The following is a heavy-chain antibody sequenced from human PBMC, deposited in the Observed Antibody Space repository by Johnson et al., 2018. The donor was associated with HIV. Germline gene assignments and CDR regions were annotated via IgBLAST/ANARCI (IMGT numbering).Heavy chain of an antibody. D-gene: IGHD2-21*01. CDR3: AGPLWPPLWHDAFEI. CDR1: GFTFSSYA. V-gene: IGHV3-30-3*01. J-gene: IGHJ3*02. Sequence: QVQLVESGGGVVQPGRSLRLSCAASGFTFSSYAMHWVRQAPGKGLEWVAVISYDGSNKYYADSVKGRFTISRDNSKNSLYQQMNSLRAEDTAVDYCAGPLWPPLWHDAFEIGCQGTMFTVSS. CDR2: ISYDGSNK.